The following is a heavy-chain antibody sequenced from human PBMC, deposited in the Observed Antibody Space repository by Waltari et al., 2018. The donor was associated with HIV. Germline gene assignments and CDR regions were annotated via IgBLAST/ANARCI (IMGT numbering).Heavy chain of an antibody. D-gene: IGHD2-2*01. V-gene: IGHV3-7*01. Sequence: EVQLVESGGGLVQPGGCLRLSCAAYGCNFSIYWMSWVRQAPGKGLEWVANIKQDGGEKYYVDSVKGRFAISRDNAQNSLYLQMNNLRAEDTAVYFCATSRTFDYWGQGTLVTVSS. CDR2: IKQDGGEK. CDR3: ATSRTFDY. J-gene: IGHJ4*02. CDR1: GCNFSIYW.